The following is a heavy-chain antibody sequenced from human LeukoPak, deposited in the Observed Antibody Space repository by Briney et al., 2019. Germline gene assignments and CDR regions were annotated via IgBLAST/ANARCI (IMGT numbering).Heavy chain of an antibody. CDR1: GFTFSSYG. V-gene: IGHV3-30*02. J-gene: IGHJ4*02. Sequence: GGSLRLSCAASGFTFSSYGMHWVRQAPGKGLEWVAFIRYDGSNKYYADSVKGRFTISRDNSKNTLYLQMNSLRAEDTAVYYCAKDSHGDYGDYDDLALFDYWGQGTLVTVSS. D-gene: IGHD4-17*01. CDR3: AKDSHGDYGDYDDLALFDY. CDR2: IRYDGSNK.